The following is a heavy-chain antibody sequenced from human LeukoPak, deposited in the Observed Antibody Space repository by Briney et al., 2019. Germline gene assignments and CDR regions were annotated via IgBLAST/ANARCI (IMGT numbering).Heavy chain of an antibody. J-gene: IGHJ4*02. Sequence: GGSLRLSCAASGFTFTNYWMSWVRQAPGKGLELVANIKQDRSEKYYVDSVKGRFTISRDNSKNTLYLQMNSLRAEDTAVYYCARDLSSGGSYYFDYWGQGTLVTVSS. D-gene: IGHD2-15*01. CDR3: ARDLSSGGSYYFDY. CDR2: IKQDRSEK. V-gene: IGHV3-7*01. CDR1: GFTFTNYW.